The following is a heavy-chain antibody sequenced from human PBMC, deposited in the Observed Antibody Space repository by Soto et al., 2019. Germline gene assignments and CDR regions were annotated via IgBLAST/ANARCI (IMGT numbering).Heavy chain of an antibody. D-gene: IGHD3-16*01. CDR1: GFTLSAYS. CDR2: INSGSDTI. V-gene: IGHV3-48*02. J-gene: IGHJ6*02. Sequence: EVQLVESGGGLVQPGGSLRLSCAASGFTLSAYSMNWVRQAPGKGLAWISFINSGSDTIYNGDSVKGRFTISGDNAKNALYLQMNSLRDDDTAVYYCARPHLDRPTYYGLDVWGQGTTVTVSS. CDR3: ARPHLDRPTYYGLDV.